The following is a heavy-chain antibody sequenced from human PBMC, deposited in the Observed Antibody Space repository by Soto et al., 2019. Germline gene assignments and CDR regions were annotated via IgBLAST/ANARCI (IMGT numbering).Heavy chain of an antibody. V-gene: IGHV3-30-3*01. CDR3: ARDKSPYSSGWHNRHFDY. J-gene: IGHJ4*02. CDR1: GFTFSSYA. Sequence: QVQLVESGGGVVQPGRSLRLSCAASGFTFSSYAMHWVRQAPGKGLEWVAVISYDGSNKYYADSVKGRFTISRDNYKNPLYLQMNRLRAEDTAVYYCARDKSPYSSGWHNRHFDYWGQGTLVTVSS. CDR2: ISYDGSNK. D-gene: IGHD6-19*01.